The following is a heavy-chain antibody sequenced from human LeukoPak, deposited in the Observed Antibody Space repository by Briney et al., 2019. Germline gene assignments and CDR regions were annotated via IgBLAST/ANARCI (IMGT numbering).Heavy chain of an antibody. CDR3: AGGTGWLTDY. V-gene: IGHV3-7*01. Sequence: PGGSLRLSCAASGFTFSRYWMTWFRQAPGKGPEWVANIKQDGSEELYVDSVKGRFTISRDNARNSLYLQMNSLRAEDTAVYYCAGGTGWLTDYWGQGTLVTVSS. CDR2: IKQDGSEE. J-gene: IGHJ4*02. CDR1: GFTFSRYW. D-gene: IGHD3-22*01.